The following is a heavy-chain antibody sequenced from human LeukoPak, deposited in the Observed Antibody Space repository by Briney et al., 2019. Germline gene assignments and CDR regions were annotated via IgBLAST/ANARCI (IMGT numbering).Heavy chain of an antibody. D-gene: IGHD2/OR15-2a*01. J-gene: IGHJ3*02. CDR2: VSGSGGST. Sequence: PGGSLRLSCAASGFTFTNYAMSWVRQAPGKGLEWVSAVSGSGGSTYYADSVEGRFTFSRDNSKNTLYLQMNSLRAEDTAVYYCAHRGILPKEAFDIWGQGTMVTVSS. CDR3: AHRGILPKEAFDI. V-gene: IGHV3-23*01. CDR1: GFTFTNYA.